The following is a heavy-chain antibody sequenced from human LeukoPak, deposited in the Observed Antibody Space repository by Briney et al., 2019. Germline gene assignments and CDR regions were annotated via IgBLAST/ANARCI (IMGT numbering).Heavy chain of an antibody. CDR1: GFTFGDYA. Sequence: GGSLRFSCTASGFTFGDYAMSWVRQAPGKGLEWVGFIRSKAYGGTTEYAASVKGRFTISRDDSKSIAYLQMNSLKTEDTAVCYCTKDDYSNNYYMDVWGKGTTVTVSS. CDR3: TKDDYSNNYYMDV. CDR2: IRSKAYGGTT. J-gene: IGHJ6*03. D-gene: IGHD4-11*01. V-gene: IGHV3-49*04.